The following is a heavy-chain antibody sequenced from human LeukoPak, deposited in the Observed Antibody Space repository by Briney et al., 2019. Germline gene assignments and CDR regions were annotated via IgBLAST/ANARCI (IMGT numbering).Heavy chain of an antibody. V-gene: IGHV4-4*07. D-gene: IGHD3-9*01. CDR1: GYSISSGYY. J-gene: IGHJ4*02. Sequence: SETLSLTCAVSGYSISSGYYWGWIRQPAGKGLEWIGRIYTSGSTNYNPSLKSRVTMSVDTSKNQFSLKLSSVTAADTAVYYCARDAYDTIDYWGQGTLVTVSS. CDR2: IYTSGST. CDR3: ARDAYDTIDY.